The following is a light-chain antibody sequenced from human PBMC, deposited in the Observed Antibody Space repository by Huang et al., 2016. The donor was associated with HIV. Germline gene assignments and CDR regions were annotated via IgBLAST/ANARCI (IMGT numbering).Light chain of an antibody. Sequence: EIVLTQSPGTLSLSPGESATLSCRASQSVSSSYLAWYQQKPGQAPRRLIYGASSRATGNPDRFSGSGSGTDFTLTSSRLEPEDFEVYYCQKYGSSPYTFGQGTKLEIK. J-gene: IGKJ2*01. V-gene: IGKV3-20*01. CDR2: GAS. CDR3: QKYGSSPYT. CDR1: QSVSSSY.